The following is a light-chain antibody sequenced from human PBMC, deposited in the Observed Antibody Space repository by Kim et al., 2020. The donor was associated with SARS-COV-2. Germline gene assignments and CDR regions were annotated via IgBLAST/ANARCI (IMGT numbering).Light chain of an antibody. CDR1: QSVNNY. CDR3: QRSSWPIT. J-gene: IGKJ5*01. CDR2: DVS. V-gene: IGKV3-11*01. Sequence: SLSPKEIATLSCRASQSVNNYLAWYQQKSGQAPRLLIYDVSNRATGIPARFSGSGSGTDFTLTISSLEPEDFAVYYCQRSSWPITFGQGTRLEIK.